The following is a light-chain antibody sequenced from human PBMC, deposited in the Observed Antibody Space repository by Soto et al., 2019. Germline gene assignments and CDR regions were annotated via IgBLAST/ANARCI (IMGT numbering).Light chain of an antibody. Sequence: QSVLTQPASVSGSPGQSITISCTGTINDVGRYNLASWYQQHPGKVPKFIIYEGSKRPSGVSNRFSGSKSGSTASLTISGLHDEEEADYYRCSFASGRTWVFGGGTKLTVL. CDR1: INDVGRYNL. CDR3: CSFASGRTWV. CDR2: EGS. V-gene: IGLV2-23*01. J-gene: IGLJ3*02.